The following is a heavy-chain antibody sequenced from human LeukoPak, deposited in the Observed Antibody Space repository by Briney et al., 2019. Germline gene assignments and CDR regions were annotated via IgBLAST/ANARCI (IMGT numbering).Heavy chain of an antibody. CDR1: GFTFSTYA. D-gene: IGHD6-25*01. CDR2: IWPDGSKK. Sequence: PGGSLRLSCAASGFTFSTYAMHWVRQAPGKGLEWVAFIWPDGSKKYYADSVKGRFAISRENSKNTVYPQMNDLRPEDTALYFCAKISSSAESNFDYLGQGTLLTVSS. V-gene: IGHV3-30*02. J-gene: IGHJ4*02. CDR3: AKISSSAESNFDY.